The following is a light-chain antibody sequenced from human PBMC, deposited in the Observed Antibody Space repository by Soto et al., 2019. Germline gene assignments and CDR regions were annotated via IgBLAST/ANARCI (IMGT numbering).Light chain of an antibody. Sequence: QMTQSPSSLSASVGDRVAITCRASRGIRNDLGWYQQKPGKAPKLLIFGATWLQTGVPSRFSGSGSGTEFTLTISSLQPEDFATYYCLQNYFYPRTFGQGTKVEIK. CDR3: LQNYFYPRT. CDR2: GAT. V-gene: IGKV1-6*01. J-gene: IGKJ1*01. CDR1: RGIRND.